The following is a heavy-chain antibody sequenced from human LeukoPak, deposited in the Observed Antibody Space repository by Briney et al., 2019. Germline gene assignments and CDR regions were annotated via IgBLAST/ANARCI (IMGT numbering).Heavy chain of an antibody. V-gene: IGHV4-34*01. CDR1: GGSFSGYY. J-gene: IGHJ1*01. D-gene: IGHD6-19*01. CDR2: INHSGST. CDR3: ARGVYRGWYLPDYFQH. Sequence: PSETLSLTCAVYGGSFSGYYWSWIRQPPGKGLEWIGEINHSGSTNYNPSLKSRVTISVDTSKNQFSLKLSSVTAADTAVYYCARGVYRGWYLPDYFQHWGQGTLVTVSS.